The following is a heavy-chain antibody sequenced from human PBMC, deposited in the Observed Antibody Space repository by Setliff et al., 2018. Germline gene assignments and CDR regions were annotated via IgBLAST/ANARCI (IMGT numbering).Heavy chain of an antibody. V-gene: IGHV3-21*04. CDR3: ARTTGYRLEGDFDY. J-gene: IGHJ4*02. Sequence: PGGSLRLSCAGSGFDFNTYSMNWVRQAPGKGLEWVASSDLNSTYIFYADSVKGRFTGSRDNAKNSLYLQMTSLRAEDTAIYYCARTTGYRLEGDFDYWGQGTLVTVSS. CDR2: SDLNSTYI. CDR1: GFDFNTYS. D-gene: IGHD3-16*01.